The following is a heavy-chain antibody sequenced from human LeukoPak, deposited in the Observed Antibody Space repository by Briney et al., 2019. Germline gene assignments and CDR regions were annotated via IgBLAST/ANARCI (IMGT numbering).Heavy chain of an antibody. Sequence: SETLSLTCTVSGGSISSYYWSWIRQPPGKGLEWIGYIYTSGSTNYNPSLKSRVTISVDTSKNQFSLKLSSVTAADTAVYYCARSTQEGKRLWFGMDVWGKGTTVTVSS. J-gene: IGHJ6*04. CDR3: ARSTQEGKRLWFGMDV. D-gene: IGHD3-10*01. V-gene: IGHV4-4*09. CDR1: GGSISSYY. CDR2: IYTSGST.